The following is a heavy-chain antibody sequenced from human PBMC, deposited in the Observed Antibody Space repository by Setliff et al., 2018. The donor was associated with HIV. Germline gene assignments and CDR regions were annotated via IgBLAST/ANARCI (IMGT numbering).Heavy chain of an antibody. D-gene: IGHD1-1*01. CDR2: INHSGST. CDR1: GGSLNDYY. Sequence: NPSETLSLTCAVYGGSLNDYYWSWIRLPPGKGLEWIGEINHSGSTNYNPSLKSRVTISVDTSKSQFSLKLTSVTAADTAVYYCARDWNHYFYYMDVWGKGTTVTVSS. CDR3: ARDWNHYFYYMDV. V-gene: IGHV4-34*01. J-gene: IGHJ6*03.